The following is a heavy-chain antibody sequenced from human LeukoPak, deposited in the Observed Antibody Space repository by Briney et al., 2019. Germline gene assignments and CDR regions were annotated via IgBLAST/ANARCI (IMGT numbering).Heavy chain of an antibody. J-gene: IGHJ6*02. D-gene: IGHD3-3*01. CDR1: GFTFSSYA. Sequence: GRSLRLSCAASGFTFSSYAMHWVRQAPGKGLEWVAVISYDGSNKYYADSVKGRFTISRDNSKNTLYLQMNSLRAEDTAVYYCATYYDFWSGPWGYGMDVWGQGTTVTVSS. CDR3: ATYYDFWSGPWGYGMDV. CDR2: ISYDGSNK. V-gene: IGHV3-30-3*01.